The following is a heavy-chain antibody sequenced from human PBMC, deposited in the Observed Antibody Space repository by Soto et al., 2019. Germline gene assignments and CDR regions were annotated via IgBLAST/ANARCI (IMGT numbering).Heavy chain of an antibody. Sequence: SETLSLTCAVSGYPISNVYYWGWIWQPPGKGLEWIGSVHHTGSPYYNPSLKGRVTISLDTSKNQFSLKLNSVTASDTAVYYCARYSDASGFAAFDIWGQGTMVTVSS. CDR1: GYPISNVYY. CDR2: VHHTGSP. J-gene: IGHJ3*02. D-gene: IGHD3-22*01. V-gene: IGHV4-38-2*01. CDR3: ARYSDASGFAAFDI.